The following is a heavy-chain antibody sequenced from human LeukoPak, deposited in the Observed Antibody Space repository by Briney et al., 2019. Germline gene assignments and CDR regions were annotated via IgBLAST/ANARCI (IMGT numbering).Heavy chain of an antibody. CDR3: ARTAAGYSSSTYYYYYMDV. CDR1: GFTFDDYG. J-gene: IGHJ6*03. D-gene: IGHD6-6*01. V-gene: IGHV3-20*04. Sequence: PGGSLRLSCAASGFTFDDYGMSWVRQAPGKGLEWVSGINWNGGSTGYADSVKGRFTISRDNAKNSLYLQMNSLRAEDTALYYCARTAAGYSSSTYYYYYMDVWGKGTTVTVSS. CDR2: INWNGGST.